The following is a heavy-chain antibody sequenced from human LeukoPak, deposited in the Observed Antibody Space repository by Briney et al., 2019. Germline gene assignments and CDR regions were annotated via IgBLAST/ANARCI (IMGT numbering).Heavy chain of an antibody. D-gene: IGHD3-9*01. Sequence: GGSLRLSCAASGFTFSSYSMNWVRQAPGKGLEWVSYISSSSSTIYYADSVKGRFTISRDNAKNSLYLQMNSLRAEDTAVYYCARDGDILTGYYRAFYYYYYMDVWGKGTTVSVSS. J-gene: IGHJ6*03. CDR3: ARDGDILTGYYRAFYYYYYMDV. CDR2: ISSSSSTI. V-gene: IGHV3-48*01. CDR1: GFTFSSYS.